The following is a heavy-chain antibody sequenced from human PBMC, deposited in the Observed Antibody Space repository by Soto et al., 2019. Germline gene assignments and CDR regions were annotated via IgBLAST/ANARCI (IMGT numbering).Heavy chain of an antibody. D-gene: IGHD3-22*01. J-gene: IGHJ3*02. V-gene: IGHV3-30-3*01. CDR3: ARDNPTYYYDSSGSTGAFDI. CDR2: ISYDGSNK. Sequence: LRLSCAAPGFTVSIYAMHLVRQAPGKGLEWVAVISYDGSNKYYADSVKGRFTISRDNSKNTLYLQMNSLRAEDTAVYYCARDNPTYYYDSSGSTGAFDIWGQGTMVTVSS. CDR1: GFTVSIYA.